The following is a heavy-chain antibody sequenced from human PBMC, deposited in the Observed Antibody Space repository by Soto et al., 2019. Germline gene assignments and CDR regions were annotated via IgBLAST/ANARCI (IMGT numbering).Heavy chain of an antibody. CDR3: ARGGPGTMIEYGTPSDY. CDR2: IIPIFGTT. D-gene: IGHD4-17*01. CDR1: GGTFTRYA. V-gene: IGHV1-69*06. J-gene: IGHJ4*02. Sequence: SVKVSCKASGGTFTRYAVSWVRQSPGQGPEWMGSIIPIFGTTNYAHNFQGRISITADKSTSTAYLELSGLRSDDTAVYYCARGGPGTMIEYGTPSDYWGQGTLVTVSS.